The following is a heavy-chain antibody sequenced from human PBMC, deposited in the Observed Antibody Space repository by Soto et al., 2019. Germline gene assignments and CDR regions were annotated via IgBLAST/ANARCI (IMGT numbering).Heavy chain of an antibody. J-gene: IGHJ4*02. CDR3: ARESCSSTSCYIDY. D-gene: IGHD2-2*02. Sequence: PSETLSLTCAVYGGSFSGYYWSWIRQPPGKGLEWIGEINHSGSTNYNPSLKSRVTISVDTSKNQFSLKLSSVTAADTAVYYCARESCSSTSCYIDYWGQGTMVTVSS. CDR2: INHSGST. V-gene: IGHV4-34*01. CDR1: GGSFSGYY.